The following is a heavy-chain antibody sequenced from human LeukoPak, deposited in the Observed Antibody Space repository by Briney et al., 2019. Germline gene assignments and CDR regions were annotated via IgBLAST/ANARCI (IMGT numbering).Heavy chain of an antibody. CDR3: ASCRASSGGSCYGLDY. D-gene: IGHD2-15*01. V-gene: IGHV7-4-1*02. J-gene: IGHJ4*02. CDR1: GYTFTSYA. CDR2: INTNTGNP. Sequence: ASVKVSCKASGYTFTSYAMNWVRQAPGQGLEWMGWINTNTGNPTYAQGFTGRFVFSLDTSVSTAYLQISSLKAEDTAVYYCASCRASSGGSCYGLDYWGQGTLVTVSS.